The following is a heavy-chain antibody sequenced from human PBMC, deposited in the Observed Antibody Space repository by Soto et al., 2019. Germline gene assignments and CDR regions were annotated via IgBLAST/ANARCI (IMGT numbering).Heavy chain of an antibody. CDR2: ITASNGNT. CDR1: GFTFPSYG. CDR3: ARGSSIAARPGYYYGMDV. V-gene: IGHV1-18*01. Sequence: QVQLVQSGAEVKNPGASVRVSCKASGFTFPSYGITWVRQAPGQGLEWMGWITASNGNTHYAQNLQGRVTMTTDTSTSTAYMELWRLNSDDTAVYYCARGSSIAARPGYYYGMDVWGQGTTVTVSS. D-gene: IGHD6-6*01. J-gene: IGHJ6*02.